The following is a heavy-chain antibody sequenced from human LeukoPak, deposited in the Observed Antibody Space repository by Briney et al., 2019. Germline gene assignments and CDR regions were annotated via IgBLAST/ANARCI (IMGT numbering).Heavy chain of an antibody. Sequence: SETLSLTCTVPGGSISSTSFSWDWIRQPPGKGLEWIGSFYNSASTYYNPSLKSRVTISVDTSKNQFSLKLSSVTAADTAVYYCASTPVSDYVWGSYRYHYFDYWGQGSLVTVSS. CDR2: FYNSAST. J-gene: IGHJ4*02. D-gene: IGHD3-16*02. CDR1: GGSISSTSFS. V-gene: IGHV4-39*01. CDR3: ASTPVSDYVWGSYRYHYFDY.